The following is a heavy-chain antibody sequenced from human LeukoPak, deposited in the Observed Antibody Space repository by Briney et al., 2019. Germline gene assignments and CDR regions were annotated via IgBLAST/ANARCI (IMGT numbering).Heavy chain of an antibody. CDR1: GYTFTGYY. J-gene: IGHJ4*02. V-gene: IGHV1-2*02. D-gene: IGHD2-15*01. Sequence: ASVKVSCKASGYTFTGYYMHWVRQAPGQGLEWMGWINPNSGGTNYAQKFQGRVTMTRDTSISTAYMELSRRRSDDTAVYYCARETVGDYYFDYWGQGTLVTVSS. CDR2: INPNSGGT. CDR3: ARETVGDYYFDY.